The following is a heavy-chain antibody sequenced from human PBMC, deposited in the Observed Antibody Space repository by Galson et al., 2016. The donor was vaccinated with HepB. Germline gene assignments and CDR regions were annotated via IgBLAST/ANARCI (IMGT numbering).Heavy chain of an antibody. J-gene: IGHJ4*02. CDR2: ISSSDHRT. Sequence: SLRLSCAASGFTFSSYGMTWVRQAPGKGLEWVSAISSSDHRTYYADSVKGRFTISRDNSKNTLYLQMNSLRAEDPAVYYCAKRLFGSYLDYWGRGTLVTVSS. CDR3: AKRLFGSYLDY. CDR1: GFTFSSYG. V-gene: IGHV3-23*01. D-gene: IGHD3-16*02.